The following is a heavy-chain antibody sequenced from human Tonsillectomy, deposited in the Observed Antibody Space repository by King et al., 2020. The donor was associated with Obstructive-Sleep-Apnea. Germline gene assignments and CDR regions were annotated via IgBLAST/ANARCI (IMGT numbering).Heavy chain of an antibody. CDR3: SGETGGVGQMSSSDFDY. V-gene: IGHV3-30*03. Sequence: VQFGRSLRLSCAASGFTLSSYSMHWGRQAPGKGLEGMAEISSDGRRNFYAFSVKGRFTISRDKSTNTLYLDFNSLRAEDTAVDYCSGETGGVGQMSSSDFDYWGQGTLVTVSS. D-gene: IGHD1-26*01. J-gene: IGHJ4*02. CDR1: GFTLSSYS. CDR2: ISSDGRRN.